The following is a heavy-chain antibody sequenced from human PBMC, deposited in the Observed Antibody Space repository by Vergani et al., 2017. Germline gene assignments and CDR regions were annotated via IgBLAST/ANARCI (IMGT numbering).Heavy chain of an antibody. Sequence: QVQLVESGGGVVQPGRSLRLSCAASGFTFNQYGMHWVRQAPGKGLEWVAVTWYDGNNKQYADSVKGRFTISRDNSKSTMYLQMNSLRDEDTGVYYCARDLRLLYNRFDPWGPGTLVTGSS. CDR2: TWYDGNNK. CDR3: ARDLRLLYNRFDP. J-gene: IGHJ5*02. D-gene: IGHD1-14*01. V-gene: IGHV3-33*01. CDR1: GFTFNQYG.